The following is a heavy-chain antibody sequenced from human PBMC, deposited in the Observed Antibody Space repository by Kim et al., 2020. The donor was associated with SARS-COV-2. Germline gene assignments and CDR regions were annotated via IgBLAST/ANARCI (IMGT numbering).Heavy chain of an antibody. CDR2: INPSGGST. Sequence: ASVKVSCKASGYTFTSYYMHWVRQAPGQGLEWMGIINPSGGSTSYAQKFQGRVTMTRDTSTSTVYMELSSLRSEDTAVYYCARETQSAYSSSWPGEFDYWGQGTLVTVSS. J-gene: IGHJ4*02. CDR3: ARETQSAYSSSWPGEFDY. D-gene: IGHD6-13*01. CDR1: GYTFTSYY. V-gene: IGHV1-46*01.